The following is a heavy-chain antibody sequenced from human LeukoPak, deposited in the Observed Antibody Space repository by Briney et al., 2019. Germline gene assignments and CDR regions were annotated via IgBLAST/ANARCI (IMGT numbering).Heavy chain of an antibody. CDR3: ARGSGYSYGYGPYSDAFDI. V-gene: IGHV1-69*13. Sequence: GTSVKVSCKASGGTFSSYAISWVRQAPGQGLEWMGGIIPIFGTANYAQKFQGGVTITADESTSTAYMELSSLRSEDTAVYYCARGSGYSYGYGPYSDAFDIWGQGTMVTVSS. CDR2: IIPIFGTA. CDR1: GGTFSSYA. J-gene: IGHJ3*02. D-gene: IGHD5-18*01.